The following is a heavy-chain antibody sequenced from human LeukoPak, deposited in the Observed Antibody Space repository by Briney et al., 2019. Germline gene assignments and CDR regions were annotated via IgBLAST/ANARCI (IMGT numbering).Heavy chain of an antibody. Sequence: SETLSLTCAVSGYSISSNYYWGWIRQPPGKGLEWIGSIYHTGRTYYNPSLKSRVTISVDTSKNHFSLKLNSVTAADTAVYYCARAQWLVPPYFDFWGQGTLVTVSS. D-gene: IGHD6-19*01. CDR2: IYHTGRT. J-gene: IGHJ4*02. CDR1: GYSISSNYY. V-gene: IGHV4-38-2*01. CDR3: ARAQWLVPPYFDF.